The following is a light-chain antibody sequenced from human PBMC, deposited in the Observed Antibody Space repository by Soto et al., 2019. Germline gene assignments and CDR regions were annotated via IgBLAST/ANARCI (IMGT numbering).Light chain of an antibody. J-gene: IGLJ2*01. CDR3: QTWGSGIVV. Sequence: QSVLTQSPSASACLGASVKLTCTLSSGHSNYAIAWHQQQSEKGPRYLMKLNSDGSHSKGDGIPDRFSGSSSGAERYLTISSLQSEDEADYYCQTWGSGIVVFGGGTQLTVL. V-gene: IGLV4-69*01. CDR2: LNSDGSH. CDR1: SGHSNYA.